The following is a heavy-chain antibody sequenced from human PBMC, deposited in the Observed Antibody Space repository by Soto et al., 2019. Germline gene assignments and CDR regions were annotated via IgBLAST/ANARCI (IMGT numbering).Heavy chain of an antibody. V-gene: IGHV4-59*01. CDR3: ARGPYYYDSSGIRHRDDYHYYLMAF. CDR2: IYYSGGT. D-gene: IGHD3-22*01. J-gene: IGHJ6*02. Sequence: SETLSLTCTVSGGSISSYYWSWIRQPPGKGLEWIGYIYYSGGTNYNPSLKSRATISVDTSKNQFSLKLSSLTAADTAVSYCARGPYYYDSSGIRHRDDYHYYLMAFRGQRTTVIVSS. CDR1: GGSISSYY.